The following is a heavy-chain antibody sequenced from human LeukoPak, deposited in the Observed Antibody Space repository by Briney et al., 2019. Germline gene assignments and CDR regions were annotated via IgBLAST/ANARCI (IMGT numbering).Heavy chain of an antibody. CDR1: GFTFSSYA. J-gene: IGHJ3*02. D-gene: IGHD4-17*01. CDR2: ISGSGGST. CDR3: AKAEGNYGDYDSPNRAFDI. V-gene: IGHV3-23*01. Sequence: GGSLRLSCAASGFTFSSYAMSWVRQAPGKGLEWVSAISGSGGSTYYADSVKGRFTISRDNSKNTLYLQMNSLRAEDTAVYYCAKAEGNYGDYDSPNRAFDIWGQGTMVTVSS.